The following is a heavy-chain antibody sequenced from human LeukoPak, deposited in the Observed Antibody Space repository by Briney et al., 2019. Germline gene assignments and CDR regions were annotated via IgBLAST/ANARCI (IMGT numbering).Heavy chain of an antibody. Sequence: GASVKVSCKASGYTFTGYYMHWVRQAPGQGLEWMGWINPNSGGTNYAQKFQGRVTMTRDTSISTAYMVLSRLRSDDTAVYYCASAKAGVPVSIDYWGQGTLVTVSS. J-gene: IGHJ4*02. CDR1: GYTFTGYY. CDR2: INPNSGGT. CDR3: ASAKAGVPVSIDY. D-gene: IGHD3-10*01. V-gene: IGHV1-2*02.